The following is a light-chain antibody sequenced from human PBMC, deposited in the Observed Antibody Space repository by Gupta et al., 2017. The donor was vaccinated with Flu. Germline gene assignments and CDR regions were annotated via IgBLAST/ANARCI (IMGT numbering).Light chain of an antibody. CDR2: WAS. J-gene: IGKJ4*01. CDR1: QSVLYSSKNKNY. V-gene: IGKV4-1*01. Sequence: DIVMTQSPDSLAVSLGERATINCKSSQSVLYSSKNKNYLAWYQQKPGQPPKLLIYWASTREYGVPDRISGGGSGTDLTRTISSLQAEDVAVYYCQQDDSSPPTFGGGTKLEIK. CDR3: QQDDSSPPT.